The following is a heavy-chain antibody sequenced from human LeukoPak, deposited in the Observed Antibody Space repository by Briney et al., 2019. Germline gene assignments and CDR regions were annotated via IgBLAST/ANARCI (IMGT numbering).Heavy chain of an antibody. Sequence: PSETLSLTCTVSGGPVNSGSYYWSRVRQAPGKELVWVSRINSDGSDTTYADSVKGRFTISRDNAKNTLYLQMNSLRAEDTAVYYCARGPPAYSGYLGYWGQGTTVTVSS. CDR2: INSDGSDT. J-gene: IGHJ4*02. CDR1: GGPVNSGSYY. CDR3: ARGPPAYSGYLGY. V-gene: IGHV3-74*01. D-gene: IGHD5-12*01.